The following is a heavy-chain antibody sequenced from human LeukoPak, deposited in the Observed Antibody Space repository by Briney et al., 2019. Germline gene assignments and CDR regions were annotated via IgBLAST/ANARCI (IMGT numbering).Heavy chain of an antibody. CDR3: ARGAIAVAGTLFDY. D-gene: IGHD6-19*01. J-gene: IGHJ4*02. CDR1: GGTFSSYA. CDR2: IIPIFGTA. Sequence: ASVKVSCKASGGTFSSYAISWVRQAPGQGLEWMGGIIPIFGTANYAQKFQGRGTITADKSTSTAYMELSSLRSEDTAVYYCARGAIAVAGTLFDYWGQGTLVTVSS. V-gene: IGHV1-69*06.